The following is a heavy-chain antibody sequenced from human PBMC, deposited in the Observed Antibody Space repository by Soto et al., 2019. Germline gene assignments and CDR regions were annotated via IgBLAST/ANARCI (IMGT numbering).Heavy chain of an antibody. V-gene: IGHV1-2*02. Sequence: GASVKVSCKASGYTFTGYYMHWVRQAPGQGLEWMGWINPNSGGTNYAQKFQGRVTMTRDTSISTAYMELSRLRSDDTAVYYCARDRSDFWSGYYVDYWGQGTLVTVSS. J-gene: IGHJ4*02. CDR1: GYTFTGYY. D-gene: IGHD3-3*01. CDR2: INPNSGGT. CDR3: ARDRSDFWSGYYVDY.